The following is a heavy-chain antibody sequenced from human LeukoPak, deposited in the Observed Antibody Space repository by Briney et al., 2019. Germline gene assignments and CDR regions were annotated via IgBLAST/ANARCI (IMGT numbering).Heavy chain of an antibody. Sequence: SDTLSLTCTVSGRSMSSSSYYWAWSRQPPGRGVEWIGSIYYSGSTYYNPSLKSRVTICVDTSNTQFALKLTSVTGADTALHYGVYYVCNGPLGYWGQGTLVTVSS. CDR1: GRSMSSSSYY. J-gene: IGHJ4*02. CDR2: IYYSGST. V-gene: IGHV4-39*01. CDR3: VYYVCNGPLGY. D-gene: IGHD3-10*02.